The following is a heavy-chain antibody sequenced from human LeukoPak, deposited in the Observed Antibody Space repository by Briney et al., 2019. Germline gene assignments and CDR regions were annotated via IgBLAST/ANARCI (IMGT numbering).Heavy chain of an antibody. Sequence: GASVKVSCKAYGDRFSDHYINWVRQAPGQGLEYLGWINPNSGGTNYAQKFQGRVTLTRDTSIDTAYIRLHSLASDDAAVYYCARGYFGAYVLDTWGQGALITVSS. J-gene: IGHJ5*02. CDR3: ARGYFGAYVLDT. D-gene: IGHD3-10*02. CDR1: GDRFSDHY. CDR2: INPNSGGT. V-gene: IGHV1-2*02.